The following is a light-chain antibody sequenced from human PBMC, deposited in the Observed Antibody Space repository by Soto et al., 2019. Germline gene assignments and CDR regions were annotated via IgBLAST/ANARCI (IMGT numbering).Light chain of an antibody. Sequence: SYELTQPLSVSVALGQTARITCGGNNIGSKNVHWYQQKPGQAPVLGIYRDSNRPSGIPERFSGSNSGNTATLTISRARAGDEADYYCQVWDSSTVVFGGGTKLTVL. CDR2: RDS. V-gene: IGLV3-9*01. CDR3: QVWDSSTVV. J-gene: IGLJ2*01. CDR1: NIGSKN.